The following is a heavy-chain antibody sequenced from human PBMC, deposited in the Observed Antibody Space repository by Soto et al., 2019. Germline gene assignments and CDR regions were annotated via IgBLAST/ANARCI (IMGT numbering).Heavy chain of an antibody. D-gene: IGHD6-19*01. CDR2: ISYDGCST. J-gene: IGHJ4*02. CDR3: GIVVVNGWLVIDY. V-gene: IGHV3-23*01. Sequence: DVQLLESGGGLVQPGGSLRLSCAASGFTFSRYAMSWVRQAPGKGLEWVSAISYDGCSTYYADSVKGRFSISRDNSKNTVYLQMNSLRAVDTGVYYCGIVVVNGWLVIDYWGQGTLVSSSS. CDR1: GFTFSRYA.